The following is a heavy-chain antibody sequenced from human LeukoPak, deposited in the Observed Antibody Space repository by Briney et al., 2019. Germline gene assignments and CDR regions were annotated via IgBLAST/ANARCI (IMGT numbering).Heavy chain of an antibody. CDR3: ARHNCVSICPASY. Sequence: ASVKVSCKASGNTFTGYYMHWVRQATGQGLEWVGWINPNNGGTNYAQKFQGRVTMTRDTSISTAYMELSRVRSDDTAMYYCARHNCVSICPASYWGQGTLVTVSS. CDR1: GNTFTGYY. CDR2: INPNNGGT. J-gene: IGHJ4*02. V-gene: IGHV1-2*02. D-gene: IGHD2-2*01.